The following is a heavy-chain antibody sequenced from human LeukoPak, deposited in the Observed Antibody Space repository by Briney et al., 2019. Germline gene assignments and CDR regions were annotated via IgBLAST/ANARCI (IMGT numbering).Heavy chain of an antibody. Sequence: SETLSLTCTVSGDSIGAYYWSWIRQPAGKGLEWIGRIYKSMYSGGSTDYNPSLKSRVTMSVDTSKNQLSLKLSSLTAADTAVYYCVRDPTTVTTFFDLWGQGTLVAVSS. V-gene: IGHV4-4*07. CDR1: GDSIGAYY. D-gene: IGHD4-17*01. CDR2: IYKSMYSGGST. J-gene: IGHJ5*01. CDR3: VRDPTTVTTFFDL.